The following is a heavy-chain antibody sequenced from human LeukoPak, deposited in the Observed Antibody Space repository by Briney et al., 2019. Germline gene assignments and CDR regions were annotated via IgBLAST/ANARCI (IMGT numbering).Heavy chain of an antibody. D-gene: IGHD2-2*01. CDR1: GGSISSSSSY. J-gene: IGHJ4*02. CDR3: ATQIPRYCSSTSCPSYYFDY. V-gene: IGHV4-39*01. CDR2: IYYSGST. Sequence: SETLSLTCTVSGGSISSSSSYWGWIRQPPGKGLEWIGSIYYSGSTYYNPSLKSRVTISVDTSKNQFSLKLSSVTAADTAVYYCATQIPRYCSSTSCPSYYFDYWGQGTLVTVSS.